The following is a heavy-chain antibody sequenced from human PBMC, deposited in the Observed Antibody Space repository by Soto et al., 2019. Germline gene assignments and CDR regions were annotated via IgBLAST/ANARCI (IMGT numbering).Heavy chain of an antibody. V-gene: IGHV1-24*01. CDR1: GYTLTELS. Sequence: ASVKVSCKVSGYTLTELSMHWVRQAPGKGLEWMGGSDPEDGETIYAQKFQGRVTMTEDTSTDTAYMELSSLRSEDTAVYYCATAKPVVQRYFDYWGQGTLVTVSS. D-gene: IGHD1-1*01. CDR2: SDPEDGET. CDR3: ATAKPVVQRYFDY. J-gene: IGHJ4*02.